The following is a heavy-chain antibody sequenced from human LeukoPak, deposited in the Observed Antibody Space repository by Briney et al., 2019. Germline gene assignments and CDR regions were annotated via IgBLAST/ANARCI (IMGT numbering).Heavy chain of an antibody. V-gene: IGHV3-23*01. Sequence: GGSLRLSCAASGFTFSSYAMSWVRQAPGKGLEWVSAISGSGGSTYYADSVKGRFTISRDNSKNTLYLQMNSLRAEDTAVYYCARGGAGSGWSNWFDPWGQGTLVTVSS. J-gene: IGHJ5*02. CDR1: GFTFSSYA. D-gene: IGHD6-19*01. CDR3: ARGGAGSGWSNWFDP. CDR2: ISGSGGST.